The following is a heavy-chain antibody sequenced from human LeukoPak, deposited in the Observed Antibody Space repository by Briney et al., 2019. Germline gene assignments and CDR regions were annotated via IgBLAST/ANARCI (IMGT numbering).Heavy chain of an antibody. CDR2: ISSSSSYI. Sequence: PGGTLRLSCAASGFIFSNYGMTWVRQAPGKGLEWVSSISSSSSYIYYADSVKGRFTISRDNAKNSLYLQMNSLRAEDTAVYYCARVGENSITIFGVVISPPDYWGQGTLVTVSS. J-gene: IGHJ4*02. D-gene: IGHD3-3*01. V-gene: IGHV3-21*01. CDR1: GFIFSNYG. CDR3: ARVGENSITIFGVVISPPDY.